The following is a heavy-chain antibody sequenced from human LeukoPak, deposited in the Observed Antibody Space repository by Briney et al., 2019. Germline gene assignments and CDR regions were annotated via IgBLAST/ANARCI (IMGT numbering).Heavy chain of an antibody. CDR2: ISAYNGNT. D-gene: IGHD3-22*01. CDR3: ARGRYYDSSGYYPLGH. CDR1: GYTFTSYG. Sequence: ASVKVSCKASGYTFTSYGISWVRQAPGQGLEWMGWISAYNGNTNYAQKLQGRVTMTTDTSTSTAYMELRSLRSDDTAVYYCARGRYYDSSGYYPLGHWGQGTLVTVSS. J-gene: IGHJ4*02. V-gene: IGHV1-18*01.